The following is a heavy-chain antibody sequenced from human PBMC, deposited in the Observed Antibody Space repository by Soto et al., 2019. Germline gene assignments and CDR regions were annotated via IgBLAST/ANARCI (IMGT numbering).Heavy chain of an antibody. CDR1: GFSLSTSGVG. CDR3: AHRQNSPYGAITIFGVVIGHDAFDI. Sequence: SGPTLVNPTPTLTLTCTFSGFSLSTSGVGVGWIRQPPGKALEWLALIYWNDDKRYSPSLKSRLTITKDTSKNQVVLTMTNMDPVDTATYYCAHRQNSPYGAITIFGVVIGHDAFDIWGQGTMVTVSS. D-gene: IGHD3-3*01. J-gene: IGHJ3*02. CDR2: IYWNDDK. V-gene: IGHV2-5*01.